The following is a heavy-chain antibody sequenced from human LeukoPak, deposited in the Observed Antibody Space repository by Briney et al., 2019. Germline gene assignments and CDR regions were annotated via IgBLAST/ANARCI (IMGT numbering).Heavy chain of an antibody. V-gene: IGHV3-66*01. CDR1: GFTVSSNY. CDR2: IYSGGST. J-gene: IGHJ4*02. CDR3: ARARRFVGPFDY. D-gene: IGHD3-3*01. Sequence: GGSLRLSCAASGFTVSSNYMSCVRQAPGKGLVWVSVIYSGGSTYYADSVKGRFTITRDNSKNTLYLQMNSLRAEDTAVYYCARARRFVGPFDYWGQGTLVTVSS.